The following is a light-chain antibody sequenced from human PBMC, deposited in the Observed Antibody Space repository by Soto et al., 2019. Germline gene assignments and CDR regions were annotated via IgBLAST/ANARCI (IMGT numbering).Light chain of an antibody. V-gene: IGKV1-5*01. CDR1: QDISNY. CDR3: KQYNSYPWT. CDR2: DAS. Sequence: DIQMTQSPSSLSASVGDRVTITCQASQDISNYLNWYQQKPGKAPKLLIYDASSLESGVQSRFSGSGSGTEFTLTITSLQPDDFATYYCKQYNSYPWTFGQGTKVDIK. J-gene: IGKJ1*01.